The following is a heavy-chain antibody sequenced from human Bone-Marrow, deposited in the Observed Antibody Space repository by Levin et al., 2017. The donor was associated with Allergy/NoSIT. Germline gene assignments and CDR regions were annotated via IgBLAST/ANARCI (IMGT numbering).Heavy chain of an antibody. Sequence: SCAASGFSFSNFWMSWVRQAPGKGLEWVANINQAGSARYYVDSVKGRFTLSRDNAKNSLSLQMNSLRAEDTAVYYCARVDPDSFGYTDYWGQGTLVTVSS. CDR2: INQAGSAR. CDR1: GFSFSNFW. D-gene: IGHD5-18*01. J-gene: IGHJ4*02. V-gene: IGHV3-7*01. CDR3: ARVDPDSFGYTDY.